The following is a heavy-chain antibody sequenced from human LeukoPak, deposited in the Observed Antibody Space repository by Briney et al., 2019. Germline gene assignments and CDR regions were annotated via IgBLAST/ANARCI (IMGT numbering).Heavy chain of an antibody. CDR2: IIPIFGTA. CDR1: GGTFSSYA. J-gene: IGHJ6*03. V-gene: IGHV1-69*13. D-gene: IGHD2-2*02. CDR3: ARVVPAAIRTYYYYMDV. Sequence: SVKVSCKASGGTFSSYAISWVRQAPGQGLEWMGGIIPIFGTANYAQKFQGRVTITADESTSTAYMELSSLRSEDTAVYYCARVVPAAIRTYYYYMDVWGKGTTVTVSS.